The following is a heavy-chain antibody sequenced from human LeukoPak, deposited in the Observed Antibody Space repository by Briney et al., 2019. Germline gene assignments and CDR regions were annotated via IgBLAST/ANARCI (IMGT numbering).Heavy chain of an antibody. CDR1: GFTFSNAW. CDR3: TTEPSTYYCDSSGYALG. Sequence: GGSLRLSCAASGFTFSNAWMSWVRQAPGKGLEWVGRIKSKTDGGTTDYAAPVKGRFTISRDDSKNTLYLQMNSLKTEDTAVYYCTTEPSTYYCDSSGYALGWGQGTLVTVSS. CDR2: IKSKTDGGTT. D-gene: IGHD3-22*01. V-gene: IGHV3-15*01. J-gene: IGHJ4*02.